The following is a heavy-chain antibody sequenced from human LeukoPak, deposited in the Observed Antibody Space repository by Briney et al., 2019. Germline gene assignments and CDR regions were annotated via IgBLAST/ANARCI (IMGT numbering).Heavy chain of an antibody. J-gene: IGHJ4*02. CDR2: IIPIVGTA. CDR1: GGTFSSYA. V-gene: IGHV1-69*05. CDR3: ARSDSSGYYYYFDY. D-gene: IGHD3-22*01. Sequence: SVKVSCKASGGTFSSYAISWVRQAPGQGLEWMGRIIPIVGTANYAQKLEGRGKITTDESTSTAYMELSSLGSEDTAVYYCARSDSSGYYYYFDYWGQGTLVTVSS.